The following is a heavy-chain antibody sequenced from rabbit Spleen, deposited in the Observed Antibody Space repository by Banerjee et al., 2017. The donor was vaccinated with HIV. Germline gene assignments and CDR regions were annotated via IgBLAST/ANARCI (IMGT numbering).Heavy chain of an antibody. CDR3: ARDGAGGSYFGL. J-gene: IGHJ4*01. CDR2: IDSGSSGFT. D-gene: IGHD8-1*01. V-gene: IGHV1S45*01. CDR1: GFSFSSYYY. Sequence: QEQLVESGGGLVKPEGSLTLTCTASGFSFSSYYYMCWVRQAPGKGLEWIACIDSGSSGFTYFATWAKGRFTCSKTSSTMVTLQMTSLTAADTATYFCARDGAGGSYFGLWGQGTLVTVS.